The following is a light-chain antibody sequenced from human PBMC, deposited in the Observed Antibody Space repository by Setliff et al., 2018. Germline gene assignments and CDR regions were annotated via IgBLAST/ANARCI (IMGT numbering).Light chain of an antibody. CDR1: SNDVGAYDL. V-gene: IGLV2-14*03. CDR3: SSNADNNILP. Sequence: QSVLTQPASVSGSPGQSITISCSGTSNDVGAYDLVSWYQQHPGKVPKLIIFDVSNRPSGVPDRFSGSKSGNTASLTVSGLQADDEADYYCSSNADNNILPFGGGTKVTVL. CDR2: DVS. J-gene: IGLJ3*02.